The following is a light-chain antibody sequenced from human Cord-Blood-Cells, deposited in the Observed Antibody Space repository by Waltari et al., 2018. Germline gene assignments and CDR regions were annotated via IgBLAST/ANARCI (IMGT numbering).Light chain of an antibody. CDR3: CSYAGSSTWV. Sequence: QSALTQPASVSGSPGQAIPISCTGTSSDVGSYNLVSWSQQPPGKAPKPMIYEGSKRPSGVSNRFSGSKSGNTASLTISGLQAEDEADYYCCSYAGSSTWVFGGGTKLTVL. CDR2: EGS. V-gene: IGLV2-23*01. CDR1: SSDVGSYNL. J-gene: IGLJ3*02.